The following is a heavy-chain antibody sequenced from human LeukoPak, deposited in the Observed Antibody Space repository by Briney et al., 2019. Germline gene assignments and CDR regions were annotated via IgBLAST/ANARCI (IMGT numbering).Heavy chain of an antibody. CDR3: AILLGHVY. CDR1: GCSISSYY. J-gene: IGHJ4*02. Sequence: SETLSLTCTVSGCSISSYYLSWIRQPAGKGLEWIGRIHNTGSTNNNPSHKTRVTISVDRSKRHFSIKLTSVTAADTAVYYCAILLGHVYWGQGILVAVSS. CDR2: IHNTGST. V-gene: IGHV4-4*07. D-gene: IGHD2/OR15-2a*01.